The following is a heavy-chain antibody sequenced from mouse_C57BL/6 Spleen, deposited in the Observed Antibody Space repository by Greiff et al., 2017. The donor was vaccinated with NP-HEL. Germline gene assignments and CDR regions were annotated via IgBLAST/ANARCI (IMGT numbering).Heavy chain of an antibody. CDR2: IYPGSGTT. CDR3: ARSGAGTGYFDG. J-gene: IGHJ1*03. D-gene: IGHD4-1*01. Sequence: VQGVESGAELVRPGASVKLSCKASGYTFTDYYINWVKQRPGQGLEWIARIYPGSGTTYYNEKFKGKATLTAEKSSSTAYMQLSSLTSEDSAVYFCARSGAGTGYFDGWGTGTTVTVSS. V-gene: IGHV1-76*01. CDR1: GYTFTDYY.